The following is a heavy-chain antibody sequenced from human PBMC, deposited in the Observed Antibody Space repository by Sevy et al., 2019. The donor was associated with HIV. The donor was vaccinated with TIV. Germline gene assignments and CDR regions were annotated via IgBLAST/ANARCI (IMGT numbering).Heavy chain of an antibody. CDR3: VRDKEEGACVLDH. CDR1: GFNFRNSW. CDR2: IKQAGYET. D-gene: IGHD1-26*01. V-gene: IGHV3-7*03. Sequence: GGSLRLSCATFGFNFRNSWMAWVRQPPGKGLEFLADIKQAGYETYYVDSVKGRFTISRDNAKNSLHLQMNSLRAEDTAMYFCVRDKEEGACVLDHWGQGTPVTVSS. J-gene: IGHJ4*02.